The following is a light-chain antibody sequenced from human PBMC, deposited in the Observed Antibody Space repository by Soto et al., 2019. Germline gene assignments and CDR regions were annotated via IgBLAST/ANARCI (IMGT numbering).Light chain of an antibody. CDR1: SSDVGGYNY. Sequence: QSVLTQPASVSGSPGQSITISCTGTSSDVGGYNYVSWYQQHPGKAPKLMIYEVSNRPSGASNRFSGSKSGNTASLTISGLQAEDEADYYCSSYTSSSTQVFGTGTKATVL. CDR2: EVS. V-gene: IGLV2-14*01. J-gene: IGLJ1*01. CDR3: SSYTSSSTQV.